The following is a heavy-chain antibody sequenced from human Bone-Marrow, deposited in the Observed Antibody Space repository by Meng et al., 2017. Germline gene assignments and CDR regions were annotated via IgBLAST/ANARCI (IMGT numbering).Heavy chain of an antibody. CDR1: RGSFMGYH. Sequence: QLQWWAAGLLKPSETLSLTFAVYRGSFMGYHWSWVRHPPGKGVEWVGKLNHSGSTNYHPSLTSRVTISVDTSKNQIPLTRSSASAADTVVYYYARGLELTYARGNDYWGQGTLVTASS. CDR2: LNHSGST. CDR3: ARGLELTYARGNDY. D-gene: IGHD1-1*01. V-gene: IGHV4-34*01. J-gene: IGHJ4*02.